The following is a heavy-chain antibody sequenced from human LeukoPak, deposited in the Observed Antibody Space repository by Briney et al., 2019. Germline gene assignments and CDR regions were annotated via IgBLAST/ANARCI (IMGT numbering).Heavy chain of an antibody. Sequence: TGGSLRLSCAASGFTFSSYSMNWVRQAPGKGLEWVSSISSSSSYIYYADSVKGRFTISRDNAKNSLYLQMNSLRAEDTAVYYCARVCKLVGYCSGGSCLPDYWGQGTLVTVSS. CDR3: ARVCKLVGYCSGGSCLPDY. CDR2: ISSSSSYI. D-gene: IGHD2-15*01. J-gene: IGHJ4*02. CDR1: GFTFSSYS. V-gene: IGHV3-21*01.